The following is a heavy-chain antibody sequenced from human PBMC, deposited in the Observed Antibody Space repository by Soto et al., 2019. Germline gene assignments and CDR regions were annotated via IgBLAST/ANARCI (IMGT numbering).Heavy chain of an antibody. V-gene: IGHV4-34*01. J-gene: IGHJ4*02. D-gene: IGHD7-27*01. CDR2: INHSGST. CDR1: GGSFSGYY. Sequence: QVQLQQWGAGLLKPSETLSLTCAVYGGSFSGYYWNWIRQPPGKGLGWIGEINHSGSTNYNPSLKCRVTLSVDTSKQQFSLKLSSVTAADTAVYYCARGWGRIFDYWGQGTLVTVSS. CDR3: ARGWGRIFDY.